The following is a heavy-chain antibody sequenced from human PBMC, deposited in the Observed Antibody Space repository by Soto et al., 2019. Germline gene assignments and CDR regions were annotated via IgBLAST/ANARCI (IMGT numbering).Heavy chain of an antibody. J-gene: IGHJ4*02. CDR3: TTGPRAYSSERRDH. CDR2: ISDAGTTT. CDR1: GTTFSMSW. V-gene: IGHV3-74*01. Sequence: GGSRRLSCVVSGTTFSMSWMHWVRQVPGQIPFWVSRISDAGTTTNYADSVRGRFTISRDNSKNTLYLQMDNFKPDDTAIYYCTTGPRAYSSERRDHWGQGTPVTVSS. D-gene: IGHD2-15*01.